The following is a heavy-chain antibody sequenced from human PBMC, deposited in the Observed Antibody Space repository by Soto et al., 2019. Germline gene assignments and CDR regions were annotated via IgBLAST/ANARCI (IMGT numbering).Heavy chain of an antibody. CDR2: ISYDGSDK. CDR3: ARSTSSTLNSFYGMDV. J-gene: IGHJ6*02. D-gene: IGHD6-6*01. Sequence: QVQLEESGGGVVQPGRSLRLSCAASGSTFNSYGMHWVRQAPGKGLEWVAVISYDGSDKYYSDSVKGRFTIARDNSKNTLYLQMNSLRIEDTAMFHCARSTSSTLNSFYGMDVWGQGTTVTVSS. V-gene: IGHV3-30*03. CDR1: GSTFNSYG.